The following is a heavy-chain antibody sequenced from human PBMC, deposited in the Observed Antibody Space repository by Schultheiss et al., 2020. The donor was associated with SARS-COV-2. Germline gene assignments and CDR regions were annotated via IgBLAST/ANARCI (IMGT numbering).Heavy chain of an antibody. V-gene: IGHV1-2*02. CDR1: GYTFTSYY. Sequence: ASVKVSCKASGYTFTSYYMHWVRQAPGQGLEWMGWINPNSGGTNYAQKFQGRVTMTRDTSISTAYMELSRLRSDDTAVYYCASEAPGGSCLFDYWGQGTLVTVSS. CDR3: ASEAPGGSCLFDY. J-gene: IGHJ4*02. D-gene: IGHD2-15*01. CDR2: INPNSGGT.